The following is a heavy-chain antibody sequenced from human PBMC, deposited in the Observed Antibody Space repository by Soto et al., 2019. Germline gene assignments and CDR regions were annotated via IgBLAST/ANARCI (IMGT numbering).Heavy chain of an antibody. D-gene: IGHD6-6*01. V-gene: IGHV1-18*01. Sequence: QVQLVQSGAEVKMPGASVKVSCKASGYNFISNGISWVRQAPGQGLEWMGWISGYNGNTNYAQRLQGRVTVTTDTSTSTAYMELRSLRSDDTAVYYCARESSGRFAYWGQGTLVTVSS. CDR1: GYNFISNG. CDR2: ISGYNGNT. CDR3: ARESSGRFAY. J-gene: IGHJ4*02.